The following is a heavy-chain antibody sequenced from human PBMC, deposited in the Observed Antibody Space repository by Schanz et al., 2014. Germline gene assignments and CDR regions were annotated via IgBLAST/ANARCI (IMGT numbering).Heavy chain of an antibody. Sequence: VRLVESGGGVVQPGRSLRLSCAASGFTFSSYWMHWVRQVPGKGLVWVSRIKSDGSSTSYADSVKGRFTISRDNSKNSLYLQMNSLRAEDTAVYYCARIGGSVFDYWAQGTLVTVSS. CDR1: GFTFSSYW. CDR3: ARIGGSVFDY. J-gene: IGHJ4*02. CDR2: IKSDGSST. D-gene: IGHD3-10*01. V-gene: IGHV3-74*02.